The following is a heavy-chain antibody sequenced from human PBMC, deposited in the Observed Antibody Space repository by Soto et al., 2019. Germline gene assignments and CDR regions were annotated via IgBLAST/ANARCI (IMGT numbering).Heavy chain of an antibody. CDR2: TAYDGSNK. CDR1: GFTFSYYT. CDR3: ARDIVRSGSLAFDY. D-gene: IGHD1-26*01. Sequence: GGSLRLSCAASGFTFSYYTMHWVRQAPGKGLEWVALTAYDGSNKYYADSVRGRFSISRDNSKNTLYLQMNSLRPEDTAVYYCARDIVRSGSLAFDYWCQGALVTVSS. V-gene: IGHV3-30-3*01. J-gene: IGHJ4*02.